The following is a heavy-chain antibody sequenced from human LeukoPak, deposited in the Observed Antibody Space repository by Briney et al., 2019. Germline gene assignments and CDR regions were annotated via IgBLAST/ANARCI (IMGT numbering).Heavy chain of an antibody. V-gene: IGHV1-2*02. Sequence: ASVKVSCKASGYTFTAYSMHWVRQAPGQGLEWMGWINPNSGGTNYAQKFQGRVTMTRDTSISTAYMELSRLRSDDTAVYYCARDDNLSFGSSWYPWGQGTLVTVSS. CDR3: ARDDNLSFGSSWYP. CDR1: GYTFTAYS. J-gene: IGHJ5*02. D-gene: IGHD6-13*01. CDR2: INPNSGGT.